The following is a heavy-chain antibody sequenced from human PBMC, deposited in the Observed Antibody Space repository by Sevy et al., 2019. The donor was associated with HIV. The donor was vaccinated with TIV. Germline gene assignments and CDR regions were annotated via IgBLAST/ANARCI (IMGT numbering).Heavy chain of an antibody. CDR2: INMVGNT. J-gene: IGHJ3*01. CDR3: ARALFTGTYSTGAFDL. Sequence: GGSLRLSCAASDFSVSSNYMSWVRQAPGKGLEWVSIINMVGNTNYPDSVKGRFSISRDSSKNTLYLQMDSLRAGDTAVYYCARALFTGTYSTGAFDLWGQGTVVTVSS. D-gene: IGHD1-26*01. V-gene: IGHV3-53*01. CDR1: DFSVSSNY.